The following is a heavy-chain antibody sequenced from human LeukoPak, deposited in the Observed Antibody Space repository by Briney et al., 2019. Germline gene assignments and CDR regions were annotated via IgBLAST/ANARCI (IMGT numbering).Heavy chain of an antibody. CDR3: ARDGESVGATTYYYYYYMDV. D-gene: IGHD1-26*01. Sequence: GGSLRLSCAASGFTFSSYDMHWVRQAPGKGLEWVAFIRYDATNKYYADSVKGRFTISRDNAKNSLYLQMNSLRAEDTALYYCARDGESVGATTYYYYYYMDVWGKGTTVTVSS. V-gene: IGHV3-30*02. J-gene: IGHJ6*03. CDR2: IRYDATNK. CDR1: GFTFSSYD.